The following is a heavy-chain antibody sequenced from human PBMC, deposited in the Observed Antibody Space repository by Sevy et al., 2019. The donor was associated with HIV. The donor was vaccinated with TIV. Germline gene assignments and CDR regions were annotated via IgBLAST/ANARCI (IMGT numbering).Heavy chain of an antibody. D-gene: IGHD2-21*02. J-gene: IGHJ6*02. CDR1: GFTFSSYG. Sequence: GGSLRLSCAASGFTFSSYGMHWVRQAPGKGLEWVAVISYDGSNKYYADSVKGRFTISRDNSKNTLYLQMNSLRAEDTAVYYCAKAGEGCGGDCYAPYYYYGMDVWGQGTTVTVSS. CDR3: AKAGEGCGGDCYAPYYYYGMDV. CDR2: ISYDGSNK. V-gene: IGHV3-30*18.